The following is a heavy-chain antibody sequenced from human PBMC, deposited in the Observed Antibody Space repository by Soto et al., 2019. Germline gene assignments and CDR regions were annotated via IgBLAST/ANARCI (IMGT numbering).Heavy chain of an antibody. CDR2: VSTNNADT. J-gene: IGHJ4*02. Sequence: QVQLVQSGPEVKMPGASVKISCKTSGYHFTAYGLAWLRQAPGQRPEWMGWVSTNNADTNYAQKFQARVTMTTDKSTTTPYRELRSLRSDDTAVYYCARELNTDSSAYYSFAYWGQGTLVTVSS. V-gene: IGHV1-18*01. D-gene: IGHD3-22*01. CDR3: ARELNTDSSAYYSFAY. CDR1: GYHFTAYG.